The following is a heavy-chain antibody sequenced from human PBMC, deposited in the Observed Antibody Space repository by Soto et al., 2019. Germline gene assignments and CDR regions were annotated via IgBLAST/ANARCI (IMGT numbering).Heavy chain of an antibody. D-gene: IGHD6-13*01. CDR3: ARGLNTAAALDY. CDR2: IYHSGST. V-gene: IGHV4-30-2*01. J-gene: IGHJ4*02. Sequence: SETLSLTCAVSGGSIGSGGYSWGWIRQPPGKGLEWIGYIYHSGSTYYNPSLKSRVTISVDRSKNQFSLKLSSVTAADTAVYYCARGLNTAAALDYWGQGTLVTVSS. CDR1: GGSIGSGGYS.